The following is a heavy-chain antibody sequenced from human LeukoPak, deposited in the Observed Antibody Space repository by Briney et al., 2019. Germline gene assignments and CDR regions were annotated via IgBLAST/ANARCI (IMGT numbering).Heavy chain of an antibody. CDR2: IIPIFGTA. Sequence: SVKVSCKASGGTFSSYAISWVRQAPGQGLEWMGGIIPIFGTANYAQKFQGRVTITADESTSTAYMELSSLRSEDTAVYYCARGPALSYGMDVWGQGTTVTVTS. D-gene: IGHD3-3*02. V-gene: IGHV1-69*01. CDR3: ARGPALSYGMDV. CDR1: GGTFSSYA. J-gene: IGHJ6*02.